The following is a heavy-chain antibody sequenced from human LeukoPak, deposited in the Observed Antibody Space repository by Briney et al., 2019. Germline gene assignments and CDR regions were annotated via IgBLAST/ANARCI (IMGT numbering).Heavy chain of an antibody. Sequence: GGSLRLSCAASGFTFSSYAMSWVRQAPGKGLEWVSAISGSGGSTYYADSVKGRFTISRDNSKNTLYLQMNSLRAEDTAVYYCAKFDSSRETCEYFQHWGQGTLVTVSS. CDR1: GFTFSSYA. V-gene: IGHV3-23*01. J-gene: IGHJ1*01. CDR3: AKFDSSRETCEYFQH. CDR2: ISGSGGST. D-gene: IGHD6-13*01.